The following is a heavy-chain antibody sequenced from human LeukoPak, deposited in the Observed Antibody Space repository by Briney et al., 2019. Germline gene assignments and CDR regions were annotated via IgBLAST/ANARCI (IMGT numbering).Heavy chain of an antibody. CDR3: ATVSVVTAVYFDY. Sequence: ASVKVSCKASGYTFTDYYIHWVRQAPGQGLEWMGWINPNSGGTNDAQKFQGRVTMTEDTSTDTAYMEPSSLRSEDTAVYYCATVSVVTAVYFDYWGQGTLVTVSS. CDR1: GYTFTDYY. V-gene: IGHV1-2*02. CDR2: INPNSGGT. J-gene: IGHJ4*02. D-gene: IGHD2-21*02.